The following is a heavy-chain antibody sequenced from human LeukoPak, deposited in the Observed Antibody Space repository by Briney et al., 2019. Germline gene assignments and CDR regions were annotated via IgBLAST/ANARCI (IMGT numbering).Heavy chain of an antibody. V-gene: IGHV4-39*07. J-gene: IGHJ6*03. D-gene: IGHD4-23*01. CDR3: ARAYYSHGGYYYYYMDV. Sequence: PSETLSLTCTVSGGSISNSFYYWGWIRQPPGKGLEWIGSINYSGSTYYNPSLKSRVTISVDTSKNQFSLKLSSVTAADTAVYYCARAYYSHGGYYYYYMDVWGKGTTVTISS. CDR2: INYSGST. CDR1: GGSISNSFYY.